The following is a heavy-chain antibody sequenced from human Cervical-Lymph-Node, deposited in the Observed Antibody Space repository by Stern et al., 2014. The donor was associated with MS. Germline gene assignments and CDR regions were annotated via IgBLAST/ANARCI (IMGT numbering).Heavy chain of an antibody. CDR3: ASGSYSGSDAFDI. J-gene: IGHJ3*02. Sequence: QVQLVESGGGVVRPGRSLRLSCAASGFTSNSSAMHWVRQAPGKGLQWVTVMSYNGGSQYYTDFVKGRFTISRDKSKNTLYLQMNNLRPEDTAVYYWASGSYSGSDAFDIWGQGKMVTVSP. CDR1: GFTSNSSA. D-gene: IGHD1-26*01. V-gene: IGHV3-30*04. CDR2: MSYNGGSQ.